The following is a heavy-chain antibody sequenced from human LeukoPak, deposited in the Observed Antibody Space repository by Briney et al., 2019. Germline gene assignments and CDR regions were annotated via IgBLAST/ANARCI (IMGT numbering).Heavy chain of an antibody. Sequence: GSLRLSCIASGFAFSTYGMHWVRQAPGKGLEWVSVIYSGGSTYYADSVKGRFTISRDNSKNTLYLQMNSLRAEDTAVYYCAGYDSSGYYYGFDYWGQGTLVTVSS. D-gene: IGHD3-22*01. CDR2: IYSGGST. CDR3: AGYDSSGYYYGFDY. J-gene: IGHJ4*02. V-gene: IGHV3-NL1*01. CDR1: GFAFSTYG.